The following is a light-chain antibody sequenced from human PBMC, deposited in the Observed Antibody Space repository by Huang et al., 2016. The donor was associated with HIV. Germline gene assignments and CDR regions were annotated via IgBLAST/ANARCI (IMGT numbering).Light chain of an antibody. CDR2: KAS. V-gene: IGKV1-5*03. CDR3: QQYTTYFPT. Sequence: DIQMTQSPSTLSASVGDRVTITCRASLRISSWLAWYQQKPGKAPKLLIYKASSLESGVPSRFSGSGSGTEFTLTISSLQPDDFATYYCQQYTTYFPTFGQGTKLEIK. CDR1: LRISSW. J-gene: IGKJ2*01.